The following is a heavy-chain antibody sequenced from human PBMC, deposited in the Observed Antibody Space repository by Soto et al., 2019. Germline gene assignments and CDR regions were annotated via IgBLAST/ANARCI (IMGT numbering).Heavy chain of an antibody. CDR2: TSANGGYT. J-gene: IGHJ6*02. CDR3: AKGSLYYYYEMDV. V-gene: IGHV3-23*01. CDR1: GFTFSSYA. Sequence: PGGSLRLSCVASGFTFSSYAMSWVRQTPGKGLELVSGTSANGGYTTYADSVKGRFTISRDNSKNTLYLQMNSLRAEDTAIFYCAKGSLYYYYEMDVWGQGTTVTVSS.